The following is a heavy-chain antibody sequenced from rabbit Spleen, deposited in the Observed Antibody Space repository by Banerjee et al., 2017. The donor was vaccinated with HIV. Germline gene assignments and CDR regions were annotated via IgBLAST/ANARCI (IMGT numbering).Heavy chain of an antibody. CDR2: IDTGSSGFT. J-gene: IGHJ4*01. V-gene: IGHV1S40*01. CDR3: ARTWTL. CDR1: GVSFSANSY. Sequence: QSLEESGGDLVKPGASLTLTCTASGVSFSANSYMCWVRQAPGKGLEWIACIDTGSSGFTYFASWAKGRFTISKTSSTTVTLQMTSLTAADTATYFCARTWTLWGPGTLVTVS.